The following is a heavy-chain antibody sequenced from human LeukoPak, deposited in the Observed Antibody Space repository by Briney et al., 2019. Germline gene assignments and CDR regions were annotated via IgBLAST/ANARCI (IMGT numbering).Heavy chain of an antibody. J-gene: IGHJ4*02. CDR3: AKDSSSSWFGGDSK. Sequence: PGGSLRLSCIVSGFTFNTYGFHWFRQAPGKGLEWLAFIGHDGSYKHYADSVRGRFTISRDNSKNTLYLQMNSLRAEDTAVYFCAKDSSSSWFGGDSKWGQGTLVTVSS. CDR1: GFTFNTYG. V-gene: IGHV3-30*02. D-gene: IGHD6-13*01. CDR2: IGHDGSYK.